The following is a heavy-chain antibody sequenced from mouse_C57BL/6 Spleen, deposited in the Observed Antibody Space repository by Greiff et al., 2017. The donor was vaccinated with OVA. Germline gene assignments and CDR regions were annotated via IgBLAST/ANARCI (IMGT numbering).Heavy chain of an antibody. CDR2: INPSNGGT. J-gene: IGHJ4*01. CDR1: GYTFTSYW. CDR3: AREKRGGAMDY. Sequence: QVQLQQPGAELVRPGSSVKLSCKASGYTFTSYWMHWVKQRPGQGLEWIGNINPSNGGTNYNEKFKSKATLTVDKSSSTAYMQLSSLTSEDSAVYYCAREKRGGAMDYWGQGTSVTVSS. V-gene: IGHV1-53*01.